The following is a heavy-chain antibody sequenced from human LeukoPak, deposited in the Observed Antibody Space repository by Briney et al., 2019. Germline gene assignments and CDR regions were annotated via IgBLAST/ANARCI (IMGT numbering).Heavy chain of an antibody. J-gene: IGHJ4*02. CDR3: ARGYSSSWLGYFDY. CDR1: GFTFSSYG. D-gene: IGHD6-13*01. Sequence: GGSLRLSCAASGFTFSSYGIHWVLQAPGKGLEWVAVVSSDGSIKYYADSGKGRFTISRDTSKNTVYLQMNSLGTEDTAFYYCARGYSSSWLGYFDYWGQGTLVTVSS. V-gene: IGHV3-30*03. CDR2: VSSDGSIK.